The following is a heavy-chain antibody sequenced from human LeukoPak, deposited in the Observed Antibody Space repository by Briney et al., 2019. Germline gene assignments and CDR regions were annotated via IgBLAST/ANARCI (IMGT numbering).Heavy chain of an antibody. CDR1: GFTFSSYS. D-gene: IGHD2-2*01. V-gene: IGHV3-48*01. J-gene: IGHJ4*02. CDR2: ISSSSSTI. CDR3: ARSAKGGGSVPAAMYY. Sequence: GGSLRLSCAASGFTFSSYSMNWVRQAPGKGLEWVSYISSSSSTIYYADSVKGRFTISRENAKNSLYLQMNSLRAEDTAVYYCARSAKGGGSVPAAMYYWGQGTLVTVSS.